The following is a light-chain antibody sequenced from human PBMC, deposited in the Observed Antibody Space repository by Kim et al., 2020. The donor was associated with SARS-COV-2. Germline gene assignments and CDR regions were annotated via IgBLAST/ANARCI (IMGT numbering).Light chain of an antibody. Sequence: GQSITISGTGTSSDVGGYNFVSWYQQHPGKAPKLMIYDVTTRPSGVSYRFSGSKSGNTAYLTISGLQAEDEADYHCNSYTSSNTVVFGGGTQLTVL. V-gene: IGLV2-14*03. J-gene: IGLJ2*01. CDR1: SSDVGGYNF. CDR2: DVT. CDR3: NSYTSSNTVV.